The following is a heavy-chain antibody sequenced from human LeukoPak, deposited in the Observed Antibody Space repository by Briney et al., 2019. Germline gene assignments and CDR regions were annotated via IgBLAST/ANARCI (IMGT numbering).Heavy chain of an antibody. V-gene: IGHV3-48*02. D-gene: IGHD1-26*01. CDR1: GFTFSTYS. CDR3: AREWAGLFDY. Sequence: PGGSLRLSCAASGFTFSTYSMNWVRQAPGKRLEWVSYISSGSSSIYYADSVKGRFTISRDNAKNSLFVQMNSLRDEDTAVYYCAREWAGLFDYWGQGTLVTVSS. CDR2: ISSGSSSI. J-gene: IGHJ4*02.